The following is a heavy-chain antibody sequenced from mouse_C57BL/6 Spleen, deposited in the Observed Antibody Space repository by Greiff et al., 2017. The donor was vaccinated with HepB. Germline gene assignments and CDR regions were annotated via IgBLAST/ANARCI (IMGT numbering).Heavy chain of an antibody. V-gene: IGHV1-52*01. CDR1: GYTFTSYW. D-gene: IGHD1-1*01. CDR2: IDPSDSET. J-gene: IGHJ2*01. Sequence: VQLQQPGAELVRPGSSVKLSCKASGYTFTSYWMHWVKQRPIQGLEWIGNIDPSDSETHYNQKFKDKATLTVDKSSSTAYMQLSSLTSEDSAVYYCARKRDYYDPFDYWGQGTTLTVSS. CDR3: ARKRDYYDPFDY.